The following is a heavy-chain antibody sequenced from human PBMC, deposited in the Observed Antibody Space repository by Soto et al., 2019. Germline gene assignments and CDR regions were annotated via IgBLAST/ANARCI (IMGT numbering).Heavy chain of an antibody. CDR2: ISLYSDGT. D-gene: IGHD2-2*01. Sequence: ASVKVSCKTSGYTFSNYGITWVRQAPGQPLEWLGWISLYSDGTNYAQKFQGRVSMTTDTSTTTAYMELRSLRSDDTAAYYCARVVPGAEVWFGPWGQGTLVTVSS. CDR3: ARVVPGAEVWFGP. CDR1: GYTFSNYG. V-gene: IGHV1-18*01. J-gene: IGHJ5*02.